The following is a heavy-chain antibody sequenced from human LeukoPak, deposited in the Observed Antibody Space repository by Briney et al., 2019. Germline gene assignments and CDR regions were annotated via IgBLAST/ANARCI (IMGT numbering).Heavy chain of an antibody. J-gene: IGHJ3*02. Sequence: PGGSLRLSCAASGFTFSSYEMNWVRQAPGKGLEWVSYISSSGSTIYYADSVKGRFTISRGNAKNSLYLQMNSLRAEDTAVYYCARVTEGITMVRGVIGAFDNWGQGTMVTVSS. CDR1: GFTFSSYE. CDR3: ARVTEGITMVRGVIGAFDN. V-gene: IGHV3-48*03. D-gene: IGHD3-10*01. CDR2: ISSSGSTI.